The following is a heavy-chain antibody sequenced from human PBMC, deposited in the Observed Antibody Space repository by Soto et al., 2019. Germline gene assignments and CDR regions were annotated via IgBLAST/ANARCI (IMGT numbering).Heavy chain of an antibody. CDR1: GFTLNSFF. Sequence: GGSLRLSCAASGFTLNSFFMHWVRQAPGKGLMWVSRISNDGSSTTYADSVKGRFTISRDNARNTLYLQLNSLRADDTAVYFCVRDQDSRGYSVFNLWGQGAQATVSS. D-gene: IGHD3-22*01. CDR2: ISNDGSST. J-gene: IGHJ5*02. V-gene: IGHV3-74*01. CDR3: VRDQDSRGYSVFNL.